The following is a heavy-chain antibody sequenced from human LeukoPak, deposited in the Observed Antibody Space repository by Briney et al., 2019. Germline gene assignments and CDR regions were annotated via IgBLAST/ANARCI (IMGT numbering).Heavy chain of an antibody. Sequence: SETLSLTCAVYGGSFSGYYWGWIRQPPGKGLEWIGSIYYSGSTFYTPSLKSRVTISVDTSKNQFSLKLSSVTAADTAVYYCARQLFRQWPEYFQHWGQGTLVTVSS. CDR2: IYYSGST. CDR3: ARQLFRQWPEYFQH. D-gene: IGHD6-19*01. CDR1: GGSFSGYY. V-gene: IGHV4-39*01. J-gene: IGHJ1*01.